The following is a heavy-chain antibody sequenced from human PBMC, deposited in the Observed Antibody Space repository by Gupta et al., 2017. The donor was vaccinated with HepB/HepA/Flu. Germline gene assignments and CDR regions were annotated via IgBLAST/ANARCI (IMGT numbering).Heavy chain of an antibody. Sequence: QLQLQESGPGLVKPSETLSLTCTVSGGSISSSSYYWGWIRQPPGKGLEWIGSIYYSGSTYYNPSLKSRVTISVDTSKNQFSLKLSSVTAADTAVYYCAGNDFWSGPNMYYFDYWGQGTLVTVSS. CDR2: IYYSGST. J-gene: IGHJ4*02. CDR1: GGSISSSSYY. D-gene: IGHD3-3*01. CDR3: AGNDFWSGPNMYYFDY. V-gene: IGHV4-39*01.